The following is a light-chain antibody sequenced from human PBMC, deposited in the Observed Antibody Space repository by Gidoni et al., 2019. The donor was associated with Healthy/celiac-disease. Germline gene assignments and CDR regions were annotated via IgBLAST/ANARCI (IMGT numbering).Light chain of an antibody. CDR3: QRYNSYMWT. CDR1: QSISSW. CDR2: KAS. J-gene: IGKJ1*01. Sequence: DIQMTQSPSTLSASVGDRVTITCRASQSISSWLAWYQQKPGKAPKLLIYKASSLESGVPSRFSGNGSGTEFTLTISSLQPDDFSTYYCQRYNSYMWTFGQGTKVEIK. V-gene: IGKV1-5*03.